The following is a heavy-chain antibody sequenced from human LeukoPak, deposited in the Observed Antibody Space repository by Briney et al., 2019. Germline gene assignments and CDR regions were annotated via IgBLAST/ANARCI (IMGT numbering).Heavy chain of an antibody. V-gene: IGHV3-53*01. Sequence: GGSLRLSCAASGFTVSSNYMSWVRQAPGKGLEWVSVIYTGGSTYYADSVKGRFTISRDNSKNTLYLQMNGLRAEDTAVYYCARGSVDGDYLFSWGQGTLVTVSS. J-gene: IGHJ5*02. CDR2: IYTGGST. CDR3: ARGSVDGDYLFS. CDR1: GFTVSSNY. D-gene: IGHD4-17*01.